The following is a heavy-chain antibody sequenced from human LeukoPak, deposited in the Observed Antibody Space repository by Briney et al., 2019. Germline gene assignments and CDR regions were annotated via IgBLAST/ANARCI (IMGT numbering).Heavy chain of an antibody. CDR1: GFTFSSYG. CDR2: IWYDGSNK. V-gene: IGHV3-33*06. D-gene: IGHD4-17*01. CDR3: AKDRTVTTTYFDY. Sequence: GRSLRLSCAASGFTFSSYGMHWVRQAPGKGLEWVAVIWYDGSNKYYADSVKGRFTISRDNSKNTLYLQMNSLRAEDTAVYYCAKDRTVTTTYFDYWGQGTLVTVSS. J-gene: IGHJ4*02.